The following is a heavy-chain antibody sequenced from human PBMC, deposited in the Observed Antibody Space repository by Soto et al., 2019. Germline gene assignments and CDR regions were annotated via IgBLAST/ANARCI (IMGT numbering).Heavy chain of an antibody. Sequence: PGESLKISCTGVGYSFTSYWIGWVRQMPGKGLEWMGIIYPGDSDTRYSPSFQGQVTISADKSITTAYLQWSSLKASDTAMYYCARGYCTTTICDPWFDSWGQGIQVTVSS. CDR1: GYSFTSYW. CDR2: IYPGDSDT. J-gene: IGHJ5*01. V-gene: IGHV5-51*01. CDR3: ARGYCTTTICDPWFDS. D-gene: IGHD2-2*01.